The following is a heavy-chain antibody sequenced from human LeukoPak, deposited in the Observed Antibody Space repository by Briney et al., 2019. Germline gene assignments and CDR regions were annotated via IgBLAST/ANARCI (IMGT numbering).Heavy chain of an antibody. CDR1: GFTFSSYA. D-gene: IGHD5-18*01. Sequence: GGSLRLSCAASGFTFSSYAMSWVRQAPGKGLEWVSGITYIDGSTYYADSVKGRFTISGDNSKSTLYLQMNSLRAEDTAVYYCARTGYNYGTPLNDWGQGTLVTVSS. CDR2: ITYIDGST. V-gene: IGHV3-23*01. CDR3: ARTGYNYGTPLND. J-gene: IGHJ4*02.